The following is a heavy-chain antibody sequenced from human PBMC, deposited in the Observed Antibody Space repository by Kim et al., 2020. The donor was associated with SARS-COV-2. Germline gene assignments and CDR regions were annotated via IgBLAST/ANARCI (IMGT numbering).Heavy chain of an antibody. CDR3: ARVERVTIFGVVIRDPTDRDYYYGMDV. D-gene: IGHD3-3*01. J-gene: IGHJ6*02. CDR1: GFTFSSYS. V-gene: IGHV3-21*01. CDR2: ISSSSSYI. Sequence: GGSLRLSCAASGFTFSSYSMNWVRQAPGKGLEWVSSISSSSSYIYYADSVKGRFTISRDNAKNSLYLQMNSLRAEDTAVYYCARVERVTIFGVVIRDPTDRDYYYGMDVWGQGTTVTVSS.